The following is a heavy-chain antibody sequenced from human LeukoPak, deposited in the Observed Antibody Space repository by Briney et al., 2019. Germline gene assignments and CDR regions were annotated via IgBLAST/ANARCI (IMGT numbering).Heavy chain of an antibody. V-gene: IGHV3-13*01. D-gene: IGHD4-23*01. CDR1: GFTFSSYD. J-gene: IGHJ6*02. Sequence: GGSLSLSCAASGFTFSSYDMHWVRQVTGKGLEWVSAIGTAGDTYYPGSVKGRFTISRENAKNSLYLQMNSLRAGDTAVYYCTRAQPDYGGYSPYYPGLDAWGQGTTVTVSS. CDR3: TRAQPDYGGYSPYYPGLDA. CDR2: IGTAGDT.